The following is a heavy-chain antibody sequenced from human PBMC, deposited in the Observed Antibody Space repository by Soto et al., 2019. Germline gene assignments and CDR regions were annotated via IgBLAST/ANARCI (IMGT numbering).Heavy chain of an antibody. J-gene: IGHJ3*02. CDR3: ARYAGYYDSSGYYRRAFDI. CDR1: GYTFTSCA. V-gene: IGHV1-3*01. CDR2: INAGNGNT. D-gene: IGHD3-22*01. Sequence: GASVKVCCKASGYTFTSCAMHWVRQAPGQRLEWMGWINAGNGNTKYSQKFQGRVTITRDTSASTAYMELSSLRSEDTAVYYCARYAGYYDSSGYYRRAFDIWGQGTMVTVS.